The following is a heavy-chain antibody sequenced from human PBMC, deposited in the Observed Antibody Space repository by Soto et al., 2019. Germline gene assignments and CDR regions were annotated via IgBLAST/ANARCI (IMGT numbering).Heavy chain of an antibody. D-gene: IGHD2-21*02. CDR3: ARVCGGDCHYGMDV. CDR2: IYYSGST. Sequence: QVQLQESGPGLVKPSQTLSLTCTVSGGSISSGGYYWSWIRQHPGKGLEWIGYIYYSGSTYYNPSLNSRVTISVDTSKNPFSLKLSSVTAADTAVYYCARVCGGDCHYGMDVWGQGTTVTVSS. V-gene: IGHV4-31*03. J-gene: IGHJ6*02. CDR1: GGSISSGGYY.